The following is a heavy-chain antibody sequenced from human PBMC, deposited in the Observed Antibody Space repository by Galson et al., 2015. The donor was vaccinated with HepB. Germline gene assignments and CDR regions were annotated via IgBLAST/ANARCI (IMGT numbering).Heavy chain of an antibody. CDR2: ISPNVGST. D-gene: IGHD6-19*01. CDR1: GYTFTSFY. V-gene: IGHV1-46*03. Sequence: SVKVSCKASGYTFTSFYMHWVRQAPGQGLEWMGIISPNVGSTSYAQKFQGRVTMTRDTSTSTVYMELTSLSFEDTAVYYFARFPIAVAGKGAFEFWGQGTMVTVSS. J-gene: IGHJ3*01. CDR3: ARFPIAVAGKGAFEF.